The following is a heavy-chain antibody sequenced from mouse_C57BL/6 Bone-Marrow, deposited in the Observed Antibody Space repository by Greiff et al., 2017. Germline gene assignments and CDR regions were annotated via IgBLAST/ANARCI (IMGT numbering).Heavy chain of an antibody. Sequence: QVQLKQSGAELMKPGASVKLSCKATGYTFTGYWIEWVKQRPGHGLEWIGEILPGSGSTNYNEKFKGKATFTADTSSNTAYMQLSRLTTEDSAIYYCAKELIYYYGSSYFYWYFDVWGTGTTVTVSS. CDR1: GYTFTGYW. J-gene: IGHJ1*03. CDR3: AKELIYYYGSSYFYWYFDV. CDR2: ILPGSGST. V-gene: IGHV1-9*01. D-gene: IGHD1-1*01.